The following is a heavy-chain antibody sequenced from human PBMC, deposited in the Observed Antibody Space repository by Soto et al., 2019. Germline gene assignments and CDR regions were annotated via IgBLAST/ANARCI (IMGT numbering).Heavy chain of an antibody. CDR3: IHSRCGGDCLRSYSSHYYYGLDV. CDR2: IYWDEDK. D-gene: IGHD2-21*02. CDR1: GFSLNTGGLG. J-gene: IGHJ6*02. Sequence: QITLKESGPTLVKPTQTLTLTCSVSGFSLNTGGLGVGWIRQPPGKALEWLALIYWDEDKRYSPSLRNRLSISKDTSNNLVVFTMTNMYPVDTATYYCIHSRCGGDCLRSYSSHYYYGLDVWGQGTTVTVSS. V-gene: IGHV2-5*02.